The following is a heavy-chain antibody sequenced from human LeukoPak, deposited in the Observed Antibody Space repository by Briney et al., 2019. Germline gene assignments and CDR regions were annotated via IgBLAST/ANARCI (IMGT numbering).Heavy chain of an antibody. CDR2: ITSDGSST. V-gene: IGHV3-74*01. CDR1: GFTFSSYW. J-gene: IGHJ4*02. Sequence: GGSLRLSCAASGFTFSSYWMHWVRQAPGKGLVWVSRITSDGSSTSYADSVKGRFTISRDNAKNTLYLQMNSLRAEDTAVYYCATGSSAYYDFWSGSYYFDYWGQGTLVTVSS. D-gene: IGHD3-3*01. CDR3: ATGSSAYYDFWSGSYYFDY.